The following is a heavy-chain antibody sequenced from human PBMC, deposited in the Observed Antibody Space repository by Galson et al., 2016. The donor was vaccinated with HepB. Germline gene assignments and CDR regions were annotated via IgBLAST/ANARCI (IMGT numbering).Heavy chain of an antibody. D-gene: IGHD6-13*01. CDR2: IIPLDGAA. V-gene: IGHV1-69*13. CDR1: GGTFSNYA. CDR3: ARGMAAAGRITTYYYYGMDV. J-gene: IGHJ6*02. Sequence: SVKVSCKASGGTFSNYAISWVRQAPGQGLEWMGGIIPLDGAANSAQRFQGRVTITADESTSTVYMELRSLRSEDKAVYYCARGMAAAGRITTYYYYGMDVWGQGTTVTVSS.